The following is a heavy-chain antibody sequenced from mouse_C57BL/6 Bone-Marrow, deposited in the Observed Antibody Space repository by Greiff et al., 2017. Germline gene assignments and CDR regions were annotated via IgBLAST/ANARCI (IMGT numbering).Heavy chain of an antibody. CDR3: ARAYDYDVVFAY. CDR1: GFTFSDYY. D-gene: IGHD2-4*01. V-gene: IGHV5-16*01. J-gene: IGHJ3*01. CDR2: INYDGSST. Sequence: DVKLVESEGGLVQPGSSMKLSCTASGFTFSDYYMAWVRQVPEKGLEWVANINYDGSSTYYLDSLKSRFIISRDNAKNMLYLQMSSLKSEDTATYYCARAYDYDVVFAYWGQGTLVTVAA.